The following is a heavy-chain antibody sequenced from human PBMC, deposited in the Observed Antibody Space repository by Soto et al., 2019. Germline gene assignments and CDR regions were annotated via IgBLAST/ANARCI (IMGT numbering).Heavy chain of an antibody. CDR1: GYTFTSYG. D-gene: IGHD2-15*01. J-gene: IGHJ5*02. CDR3: ARDWPYCSGGSCYSGGWFDP. Sequence: GASVKVSCKASGYTFTSYGISWVRQAPGQGLEWMGWISAYNGNTNYAQKLQGRVTMTTDTSTSTAYMELRSLRSDDTAVCYCARDWPYCSGGSCYSGGWFDPWGQGTLVTVSS. CDR2: ISAYNGNT. V-gene: IGHV1-18*01.